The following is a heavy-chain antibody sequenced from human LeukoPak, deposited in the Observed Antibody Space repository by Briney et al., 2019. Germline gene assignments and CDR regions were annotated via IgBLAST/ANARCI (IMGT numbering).Heavy chain of an antibody. J-gene: IGHJ4*02. V-gene: IGHV1-2*02. CDR3: ARDQENGIAAAGKGY. Sequence: ASVKVSCKASGYTFTGYYTHWVRQAPGQGLEWMGWINPNSGGTNYAQKFQGRVTMTRDTSISTAYMELSRLRSDDTAVYYCARDQENGIAAAGKGYWGQGTLVTVSS. D-gene: IGHD6-13*01. CDR1: GYTFTGYY. CDR2: INPNSGGT.